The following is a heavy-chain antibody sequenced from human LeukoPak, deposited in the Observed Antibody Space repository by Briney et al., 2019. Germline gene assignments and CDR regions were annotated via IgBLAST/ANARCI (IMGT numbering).Heavy chain of an antibody. CDR3: ARSRGGFGDYGSWFDP. CDR2: IYYSGST. CDR1: GGSISSSSYY. J-gene: IGHJ5*02. V-gene: IGHV4-39*07. Sequence: SETLSLTCTVSGGSISSSSYYWGWIRQPPGKGLEWIGSIYYSGSTYYNPSLKSRVTTSIDTSKNQFSLKLNSVTPADTAVYYCARSRGGFGDYGSWFDPWGQGTLVTVSS. D-gene: IGHD4-17*01.